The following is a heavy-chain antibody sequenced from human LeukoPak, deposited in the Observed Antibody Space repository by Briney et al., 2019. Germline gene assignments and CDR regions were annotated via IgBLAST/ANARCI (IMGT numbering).Heavy chain of an antibody. Sequence: PGGSLRLSCTASGFTFSSYWMSWVRQAPGEGLEWEANINQDASEKYYVDSVKGRFTISRDNAKNSLYLQMNSLRAEDTAVYYCARGRRVPAAMGNWFDHWGQGTLVTVSS. D-gene: IGHD2-2*01. CDR1: GFTFSSYW. V-gene: IGHV3-7*01. J-gene: IGHJ5*02. CDR3: ARGRRVPAAMGNWFDH. CDR2: INQDASEK.